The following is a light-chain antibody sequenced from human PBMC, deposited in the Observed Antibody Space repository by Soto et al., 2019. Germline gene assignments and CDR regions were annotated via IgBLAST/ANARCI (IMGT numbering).Light chain of an antibody. J-gene: IGKJ1*01. V-gene: IGKV1-12*01. Sequence: DIQMTQSPSSLSASVGDRVTIICRASQDISTWLAWYQHKPGKAPRLLIYAASNLQRGVPSRFSGSGSGTDFTLTINNLLHEDFTAYYCQQTKSPGTFGQGTRVEIK. CDR2: AAS. CDR1: QDISTW. CDR3: QQTKSPGT.